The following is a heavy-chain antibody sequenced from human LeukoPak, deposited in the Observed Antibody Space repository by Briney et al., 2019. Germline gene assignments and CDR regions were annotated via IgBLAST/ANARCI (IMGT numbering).Heavy chain of an antibody. CDR3: ARRLGATQPYFDF. Sequence: VESPKISCKASGYRFTSYWIGWVRQMPGKGLGCMGIIHPGDSETRYSPSFQGQVTISADKSISTAYLQWSGLKASDTAMYYCARRLGATQPYFDFWGQGALVTVSS. J-gene: IGHJ4*02. CDR2: IHPGDSET. V-gene: IGHV5-51*01. CDR1: GYRFTSYW. D-gene: IGHD1-26*01.